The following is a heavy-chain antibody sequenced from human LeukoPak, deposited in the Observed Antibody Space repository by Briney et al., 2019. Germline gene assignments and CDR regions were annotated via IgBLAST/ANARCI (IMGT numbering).Heavy chain of an antibody. CDR3: ARDLVQFIVVVPAAMDY. D-gene: IGHD2-2*01. J-gene: IGHJ4*02. CDR2: ISSSSTI. Sequence: GGSLRLSCAASGFTFSSYSMNWVRQAPGKGLEWVSYISSSSTIYYADSVKGRFTISRDNAKNSLYLQMNSLRAEDTAVYYCARDLVQFIVVVPAAMDYWGQGTLVTVSS. V-gene: IGHV3-48*04. CDR1: GFTFSSYS.